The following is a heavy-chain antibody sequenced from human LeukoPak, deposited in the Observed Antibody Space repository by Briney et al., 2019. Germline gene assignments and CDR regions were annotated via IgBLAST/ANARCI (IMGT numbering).Heavy chain of an antibody. CDR3: ARLLEPTVAFDY. Sequence: SVKVSCKASGGPFSSLAISWVRQAPGQGIEWMGGIIPIFETSHYSQKFQDRVTITADESATTAYMELSSLTFDDTAVYYCARLLEPTVAFDYWGRGTLVTVSS. D-gene: IGHD4-23*01. CDR2: IIPIFETS. V-gene: IGHV1-69*01. J-gene: IGHJ4*02. CDR1: GGPFSSLA.